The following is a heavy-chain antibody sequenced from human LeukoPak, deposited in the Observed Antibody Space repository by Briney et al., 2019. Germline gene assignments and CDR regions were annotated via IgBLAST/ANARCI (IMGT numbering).Heavy chain of an antibody. J-gene: IGHJ5*02. CDR2: IYYFGST. CDR1: GGSITSIHYY. CDR3: ARMTCGGGTRWWFDP. Sequence: SETLSLACTVSGGSITSIHYYWGWIRQPPGKGLEWIGNIYYFGSTYYNPSLRSRVTISVDTSKNQFSLKLSSVTAADTALYYCARMTCGGGTRWWFDPWGQGTLVTVSS. V-gene: IGHV4-39*01. D-gene: IGHD2-15*01.